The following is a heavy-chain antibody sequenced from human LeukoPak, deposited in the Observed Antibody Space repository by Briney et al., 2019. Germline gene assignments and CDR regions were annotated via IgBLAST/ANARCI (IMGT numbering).Heavy chain of an antibody. Sequence: PSGTLSLTCAVSGGSMSSTNWWSWVRQSPRQGLEWIGEIYHSGSANYNPSLKSRVTILVDKSKNQFSLKLRSVTAADTAVYYCAREVSWGPLDYWGQGTLVTVSS. CDR3: AREVSWGPLDY. D-gene: IGHD3-16*01. V-gene: IGHV4-4*02. J-gene: IGHJ4*01. CDR2: IYHSGSA. CDR1: GGSMSSTNW.